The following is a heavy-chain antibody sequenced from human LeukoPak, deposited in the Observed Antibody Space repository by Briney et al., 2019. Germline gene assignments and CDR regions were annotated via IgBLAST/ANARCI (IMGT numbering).Heavy chain of an antibody. D-gene: IGHD4-17*01. J-gene: IGHJ4*02. CDR1: GFTFSSYA. V-gene: IGHV3-30-3*01. CDR3: ARETTYDY. CDR2: ISYDGSNK. Sequence: GGSLRLSCAAAGFTFSSYARDWVRQAPGKGLEWVAVISYDGSNKYYADSVKGRFTISRDNSKNTLYLQMNSLRVEDTAVYCCARETTYDYWGQGTLVTVSS.